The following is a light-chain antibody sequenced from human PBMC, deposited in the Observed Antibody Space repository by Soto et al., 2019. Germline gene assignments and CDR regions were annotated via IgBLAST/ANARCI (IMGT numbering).Light chain of an antibody. CDR2: KAS. J-gene: IGKJ1*01. V-gene: IGKV1-5*03. Sequence: DIQMTQSPSTLSASVGDRVAISCRASQSISIWLAWYQQKPGKAPKLLIYKASSLESGVPSRFSGSGSGTEFTLTSSSLQPDDCATYYCQQYNDYSWTFGQGTKVEIK. CDR1: QSISIW. CDR3: QQYNDYSWT.